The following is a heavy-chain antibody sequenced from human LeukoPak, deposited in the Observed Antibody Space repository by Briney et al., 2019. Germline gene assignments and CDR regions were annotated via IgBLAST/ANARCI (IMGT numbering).Heavy chain of an antibody. Sequence: ASVKVSCKASGYTFTGYYMHWVRQAPGQGLEWMGWINPNSGGTNYAQKFQGRVTMTRDTSISTAYMELSRLRSDDTAVYYCARALSVLRPGYFQHWGQGTLVTASS. D-gene: IGHD3-16*02. CDR1: GYTFTGYY. J-gene: IGHJ1*01. V-gene: IGHV1-2*02. CDR3: ARALSVLRPGYFQH. CDR2: INPNSGGT.